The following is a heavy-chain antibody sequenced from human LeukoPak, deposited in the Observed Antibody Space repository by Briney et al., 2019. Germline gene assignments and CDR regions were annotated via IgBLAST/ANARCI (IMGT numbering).Heavy chain of an antibody. CDR3: ATAHHTSLKYSSGWPVDY. J-gene: IGHJ4*02. CDR2: FDPEDGET. V-gene: IGHV1-24*01. D-gene: IGHD6-19*01. Sequence: GASVNVSCKVSGYTLTELSMHWVRQAPGKGLEWMGGFDPEDGETIYAQKFQGRVTMTEDTSTDTAYMELSSLRSEDTAVYYCATAHHTSLKYSSGWPVDYWGQGTLVTVSS. CDR1: GYTLTELS.